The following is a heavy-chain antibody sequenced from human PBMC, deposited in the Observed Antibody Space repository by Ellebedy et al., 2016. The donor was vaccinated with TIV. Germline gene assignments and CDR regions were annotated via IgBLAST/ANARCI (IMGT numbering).Heavy chain of an antibody. Sequence: MPSETLSLTCAVYGESFSYYYWNRIRQPPGKGLEWIGEINHSGNTNYNPSLKSRVTISVDTSKNQFSLKVTSVTAADTAVYYCARKSGIWRSLAAREFDYWGQGTLVTVSS. CDR1: GESFSYYY. CDR2: INHSGNT. D-gene: IGHD6-6*01. J-gene: IGHJ4*02. V-gene: IGHV4-34*01. CDR3: ARKSGIWRSLAAREFDY.